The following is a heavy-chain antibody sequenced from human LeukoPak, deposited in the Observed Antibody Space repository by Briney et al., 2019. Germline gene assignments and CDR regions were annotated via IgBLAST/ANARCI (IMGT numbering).Heavy chain of an antibody. V-gene: IGHV3-7*01. CDR2: IKQDGSEK. J-gene: IGHJ6*02. CDR3: AREGGAGDDYYGMDV. CDR1: GFTFSSYW. D-gene: IGHD2-21*01. Sequence: PGGSLRLSCAASGFTFSSYWMSWVRQAPGKGLEWVANIKQDGSEKYYVDSVKGRFTMSRDNAKNSLYLQMNSLRAEDTVVYYCAREGGAGDDYYGMDVWGQGTTVTVSS.